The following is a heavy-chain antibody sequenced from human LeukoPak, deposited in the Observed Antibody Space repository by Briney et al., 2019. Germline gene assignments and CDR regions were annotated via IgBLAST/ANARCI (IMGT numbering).Heavy chain of an antibody. CDR2: IYYSGST. CDR3: ARPTTYCSSTSCNDAFDI. Sequence: KPSETLSLTCTVSGGSISSYYWSWIRQPPGKGLECVGYIYYSGSTNYNPSLKSRVTISVDTSKNQFSLKLSSVTGADTAVYYCARPTTYCSSTSCNDAFDIWGQGTMVTVSS. V-gene: IGHV4-59*08. CDR1: GGSISSYY. J-gene: IGHJ3*02. D-gene: IGHD2-2*01.